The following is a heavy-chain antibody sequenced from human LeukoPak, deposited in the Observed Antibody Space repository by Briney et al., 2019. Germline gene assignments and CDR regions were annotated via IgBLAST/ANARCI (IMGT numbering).Heavy chain of an antibody. CDR3: ARGLYCSSTSCYPCYMDV. Sequence: SETLSLTCTVSGGSISSYYWSWIRQPPGKGLEWIGYIYYSGSTNYNPSLTSRVTISVDTSKNQFSLKLSSVTAADTAVYYCARGLYCSSTSCYPCYMDVWGKGTTVTASS. CDR2: IYYSGST. V-gene: IGHV4-59*01. CDR1: GGSISSYY. D-gene: IGHD2-2*01. J-gene: IGHJ6*03.